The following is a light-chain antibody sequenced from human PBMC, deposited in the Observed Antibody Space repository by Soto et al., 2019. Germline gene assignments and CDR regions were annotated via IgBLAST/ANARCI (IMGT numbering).Light chain of an antibody. CDR3: MQALQSRT. CDR1: QSLLHSNGYNY. J-gene: IGKJ1*01. CDR2: LGS. Sequence: DIVMTQSPLSLPVTPGEPASLSCRSSQSLLHSNGYNYLGWYLQKPGQSPQLLIYLGSNRASGVPDRFSGSGSGTDFTLKISRVEAEDVGVYYCMQALQSRTFGQGTKVDI. V-gene: IGKV2-28*01.